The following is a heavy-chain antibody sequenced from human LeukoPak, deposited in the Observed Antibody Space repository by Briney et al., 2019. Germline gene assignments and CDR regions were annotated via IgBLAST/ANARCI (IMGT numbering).Heavy chain of an antibody. V-gene: IGHV3-30*02. CDR1: GITFSSYG. J-gene: IGHJ3*02. CDR2: MRYDGSNK. Sequence: GGSLRLSCAASGITFSSYGMHWVRQAPGKGLEWVAFMRYDGSNKYYADSVKGRFTISRDNSKNTLYLQMNSLRAEDTAVYYCARDLTSEAAVGEAFDIWGQGTMVTISS. CDR3: ARDLTSEAAVGEAFDI. D-gene: IGHD6-13*01.